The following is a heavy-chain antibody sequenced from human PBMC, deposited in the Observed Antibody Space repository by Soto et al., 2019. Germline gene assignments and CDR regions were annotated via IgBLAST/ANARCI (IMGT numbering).Heavy chain of an antibody. J-gene: IGHJ4*02. CDR3: AKATYYYDSSGYYPFDY. CDR2: ISGSGGST. V-gene: IGHV3-23*01. CDR1: GFTFSGYA. Sequence: PGGSLRLSCAASGFTFSGYAMSWVRQAPGKGLEWVSGISGSGGSTYYADSVKGRFTISRDNSKNTLYLQMNSLRAEDTAVYCCAKATYYYDSSGYYPFDYWGQGTLVTVSS. D-gene: IGHD3-22*01.